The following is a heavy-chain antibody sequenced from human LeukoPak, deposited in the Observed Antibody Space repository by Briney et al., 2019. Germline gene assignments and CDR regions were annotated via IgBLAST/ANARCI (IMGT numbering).Heavy chain of an antibody. CDR1: GFTFSSYG. D-gene: IGHD2-2*01. CDR3: AKDRHAPGRYCSSTTCFPFDP. Sequence: PGRSLRLSCAASGFTFSSYGMHWVRQAPGKGLEWVAVISYDGSNKYYADSVKGRFTISRDNSKNTLYLQMNSLRAEDTAVYYCAKDRHAPGRYCSSTTCFPFDPWGQGTLVTVSS. J-gene: IGHJ5*02. CDR2: ISYDGSNK. V-gene: IGHV3-30*18.